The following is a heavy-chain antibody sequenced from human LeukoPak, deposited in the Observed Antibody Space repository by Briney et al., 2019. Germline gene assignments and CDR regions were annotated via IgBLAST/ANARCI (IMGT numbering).Heavy chain of an antibody. V-gene: IGHV3-7*04. J-gene: IGHJ4*02. D-gene: IGHD5-12*01. Sequence: GGSLRLSCAASEFTFSDYSMSWVRQAPGKGLEWVANIKKDGSDKYYVGSVKGRFTISRDNAKNSLFLQMNSLRVEGTAVYYCARGRPSGEDYWGQGTLVTVSS. CDR3: ARGRPSGEDY. CDR1: EFTFSDYS. CDR2: IKKDGSDK.